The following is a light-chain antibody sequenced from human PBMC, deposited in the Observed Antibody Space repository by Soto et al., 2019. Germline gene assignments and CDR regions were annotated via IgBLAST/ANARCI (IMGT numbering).Light chain of an antibody. CDR2: EVT. CDR1: SSDVGIYNY. CDR3: SSYTTSSTRV. V-gene: IGLV2-14*01. J-gene: IGLJ1*01. Sequence: QSALTQPASVSGSPGQSIAISGTGSSSDVGIYNYVSWYQQHPGKVPKLIIYEVTNRPSGVSNRFSGSKSGNTASLTISGLQAEDEADYYCSSYTTSSTRVFGTGTKVTV.